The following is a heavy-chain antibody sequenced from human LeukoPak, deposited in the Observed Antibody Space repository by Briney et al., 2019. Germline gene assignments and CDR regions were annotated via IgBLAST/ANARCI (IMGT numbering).Heavy chain of an antibody. Sequence: KPSETLSLTCAVSGYSISSGYYWGWIRQPPGKGLEWIGSIYHSGSTYYNPSLKSRVTISVDTSKNQFSLKLSSVTAADTAVYYCARSDRIAAAGTVFALAFDIWGQGTMVTVSS. CDR1: GYSISSGYY. V-gene: IGHV4-38-2*01. J-gene: IGHJ3*02. D-gene: IGHD6-13*01. CDR2: IYHSGST. CDR3: ARSDRIAAAGTVFALAFDI.